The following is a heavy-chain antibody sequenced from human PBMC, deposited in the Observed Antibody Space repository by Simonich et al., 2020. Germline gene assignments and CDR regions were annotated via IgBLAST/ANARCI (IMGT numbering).Heavy chain of an antibody. J-gene: IGHJ4*02. Sequence: EVQLVESGGGLVKPGGSLRLSCAASGFTFRGYGMTWVRQAPGKGVEWVSSISSSSRYIYYADSVKGRFTISRDNAKNSLYLQMNSLRAEDTAVYYCARDVDTAMVFDYWGQGTLVTVSS. D-gene: IGHD5-18*01. CDR1: GFTFRGYG. V-gene: IGHV3-21*01. CDR2: ISSSSRYI. CDR3: ARDVDTAMVFDY.